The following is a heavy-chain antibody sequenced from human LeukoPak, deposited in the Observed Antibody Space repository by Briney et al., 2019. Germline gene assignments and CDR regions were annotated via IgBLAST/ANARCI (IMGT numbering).Heavy chain of an antibody. CDR2: IYYSGST. CDR1: GGSISSSSYY. J-gene: IGHJ6*03. V-gene: IGHV4-39*07. D-gene: IGHD2-2*01. CDR3: AHLGTQLPLRPYYYYYYMDV. Sequence: SETLSLTCTVSGGSISSSSYYWGWIRQPPGKGLEWIGSIYYSGSTYYNPSLKSRVTISVDTSKNQFSLKLSSVTAADTAVYYCAHLGTQLPLRPYYYYYYMDVWGKGTTVTVSS.